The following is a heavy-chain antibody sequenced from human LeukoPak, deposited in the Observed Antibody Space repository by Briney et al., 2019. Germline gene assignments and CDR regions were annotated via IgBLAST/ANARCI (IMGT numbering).Heavy chain of an antibody. CDR3: APGRAAVTDSKGY. Sequence: GGSLRLSCAASGFTFSSYGMHWVRQPPGKGLEWVAFIRYDGSNKYYEDSVKGRFTISRDNSKNTLYLQMNSLRPEDTAVYYCAPGRAAVTDSKGYWGQGTLVTVSS. V-gene: IGHV3-30*02. CDR2: IRYDGSNK. CDR1: GFTFSSYG. J-gene: IGHJ4*02. D-gene: IGHD4-17*01.